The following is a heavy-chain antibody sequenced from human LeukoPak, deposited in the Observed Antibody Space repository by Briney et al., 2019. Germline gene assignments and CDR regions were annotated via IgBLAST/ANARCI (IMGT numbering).Heavy chain of an antibody. CDR1: GGSISSYY. V-gene: IGHV4-4*07. CDR2: IRTSGDT. J-gene: IGHJ4*02. CDR3: ARGKVVAGTPGQNSWDY. D-gene: IGHD6-19*01. Sequence: SETLSLTCTVSGGSISSYYWNWIRQPAGKGLEWVGRIRTSGDTSYNPSLKSRVTVSVDTSRNQFSLKLSAVTAADTAVYYCARGKVVAGTPGQNSWDYWGQGTLVTVSS.